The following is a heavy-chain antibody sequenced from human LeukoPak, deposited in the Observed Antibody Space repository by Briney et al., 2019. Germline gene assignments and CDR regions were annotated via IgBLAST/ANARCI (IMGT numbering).Heavy chain of an antibody. J-gene: IGHJ4*02. CDR1: GFTLSNPD. V-gene: IGHV3-23*01. CDR3: AKLKRYSGYGENYFDY. D-gene: IGHD5-12*01. Sequence: GGSLRLSCAASGFTLSNPDVSWVRQAPGKGLEWVSGISGSADNIDYADSVKGRFTISRDNSKNTLYLQMNSLRAEDTAVYYCAKLKRYSGYGENYFDYWGQGTLVTVSS. CDR2: ISGSADNI.